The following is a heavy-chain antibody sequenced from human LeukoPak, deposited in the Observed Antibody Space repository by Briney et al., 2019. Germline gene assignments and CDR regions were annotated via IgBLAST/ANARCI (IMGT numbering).Heavy chain of an antibody. D-gene: IGHD6-13*01. Sequence: GGSLRLSCAASGFTFSSFEVYCVRQAPGKGLEWVSYISRSGGTIYYADSVKGRLTISRDNAKNSLYLQMNSLRVEDTAVYYCARGGGSSWCLDCWGQGTLVTVSS. V-gene: IGHV3-48*03. J-gene: IGHJ4*02. CDR3: ARGGGSSWCLDC. CDR1: GFTFSSFE. CDR2: ISRSGGTI.